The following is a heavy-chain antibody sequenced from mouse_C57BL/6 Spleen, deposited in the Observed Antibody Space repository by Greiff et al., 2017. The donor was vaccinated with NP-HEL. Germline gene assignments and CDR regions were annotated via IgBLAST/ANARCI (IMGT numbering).Heavy chain of an antibody. D-gene: IGHD2-10*02. CDR1: GYSITSGYY. CDR2: ISYDGSN. V-gene: IGHV3-6*01. J-gene: IGHJ1*03. Sequence: EVKLQESGPGLVKPSQSLSLTCSVTGYSITSGYYWNWIRQFPGNKLEWMGYISYDGSNNYNPSLKNRISITRDTSKNQFFLKLNSVTTEDTATYYCARGRSIDWYFDVWGTGTTVTVSS. CDR3: ARGRSIDWYFDV.